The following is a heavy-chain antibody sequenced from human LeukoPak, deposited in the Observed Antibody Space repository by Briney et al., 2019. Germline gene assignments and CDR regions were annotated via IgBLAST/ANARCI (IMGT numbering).Heavy chain of an antibody. D-gene: IGHD2-15*01. CDR1: GFSLSTSGVG. CDR2: IYWDDDK. CDR3: AHSREVVEAANVWFDP. J-gene: IGHJ5*02. Sequence: SGPTLVNPTQTLTLTCTFSGFSLSTSGVGVGWIRQPPGKALEWLALIYWDDDKRYSPSLKSRLTITKDTSKYQVVLTMTNMGPVDTATYYCAHSREVVEAANVWFDPWGQGTLVTVSS. V-gene: IGHV2-5*02.